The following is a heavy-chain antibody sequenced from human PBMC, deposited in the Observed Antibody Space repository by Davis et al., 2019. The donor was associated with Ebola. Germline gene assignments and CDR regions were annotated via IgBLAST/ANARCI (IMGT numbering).Heavy chain of an antibody. CDR3: ARVAGTAAFDI. CDR2: IYYSGST. V-gene: IGHV4-59*01. CDR1: GGSISSYY. Sequence: GSLRLSCTVSGGSISSYYWSWIRQPPGKGLEWIGYIYYSGSTNYNPSLKSRVTISVDTSKNQFSLKLSSVTAADTAVYYCARVAGTAAFDIWGQGTMVTVSS. D-gene: IGHD6-19*01. J-gene: IGHJ3*02.